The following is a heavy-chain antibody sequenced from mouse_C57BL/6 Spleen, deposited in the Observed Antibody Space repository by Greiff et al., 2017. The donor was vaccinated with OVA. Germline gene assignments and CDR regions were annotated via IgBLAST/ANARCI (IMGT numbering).Heavy chain of an antibody. Sequence: EVKLLESGPGLVKPSQSLSLTCSVTGYSITSGYYWNWIRQFPGNKLEWMGYISYDGSNNYNPSLKNRISITRDTSKNQFFLKLNSVTTEDTATYYCAKLPLYYYGSSHAMDYWGQGTSVTVSS. V-gene: IGHV3-6*01. D-gene: IGHD1-1*01. CDR1: GYSITSGYY. J-gene: IGHJ4*01. CDR2: ISYDGSN. CDR3: AKLPLYYYGSSHAMDY.